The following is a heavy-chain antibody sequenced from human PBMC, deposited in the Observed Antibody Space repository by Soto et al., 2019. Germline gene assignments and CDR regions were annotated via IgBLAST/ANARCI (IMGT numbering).Heavy chain of an antibody. CDR2: INHSGST. V-gene: IGHV4-34*01. J-gene: IGHJ6*03. D-gene: IGHD3-3*02. CDR1: GGSFSGYY. Sequence: SETLSLTCAVYGGSFSGYYWSWIRQPPGKGLEWIGEINHSGSTNYNPSLKSRVTISVDTSKNQFSLKLSSVTAADTAVYYCARIREYYYYMDVWGKGTTVTVS. CDR3: ARIREYYYYMDV.